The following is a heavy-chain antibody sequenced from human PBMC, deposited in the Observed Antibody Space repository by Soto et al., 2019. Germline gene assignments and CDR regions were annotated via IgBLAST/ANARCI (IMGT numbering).Heavy chain of an antibody. CDR1: GGSIGSSNW. CDR2: IYHSGST. V-gene: IGHV4-4*02. CDR3: ARVDYYDSSGYYRYNWFDP. D-gene: IGHD3-22*01. J-gene: IGHJ5*02. Sequence: SETLSLTXAVSGGSIGSSNWWSWVRQPPGKGPEWIGEIYHSGSTNYNPSLKSRVTISVDKSKNQFSLKLSSVTAADTAVYYCARVDYYDSSGYYRYNWFDPWGQGTLVTVSS.